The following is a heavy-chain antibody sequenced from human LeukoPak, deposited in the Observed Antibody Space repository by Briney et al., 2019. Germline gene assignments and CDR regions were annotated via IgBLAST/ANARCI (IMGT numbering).Heavy chain of an antibody. V-gene: IGHV3-21*01. D-gene: IGHD3-22*01. CDR3: ARGHSSGYYFFDY. CDR2: ISSSSTYI. CDR1: GFTFRIYN. J-gene: IGHJ4*02. Sequence: GGSLRLSCAASGFTFRIYNMNWVRQAPAKGLEWVSSISSSSTYIYYADSVKGRFTISRDNAKNSLYLQMNSLRAEDTAVYYCARGHSSGYYFFDYWGQGTLVTVSS.